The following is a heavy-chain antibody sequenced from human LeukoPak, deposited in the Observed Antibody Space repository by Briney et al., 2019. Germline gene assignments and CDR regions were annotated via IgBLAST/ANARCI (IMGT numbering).Heavy chain of an antibody. CDR3: ASSGGGNLGLGYFDY. D-gene: IGHD3/OR15-3a*01. J-gene: IGHJ4*02. CDR1: GYTFTSYA. V-gene: IGHV1-3*01. Sequence: ASVKVSCKASGYTFTSYAMHWVRQAPGQRLEWMGWINAGNGNTKYSQRFQGRVTITRDTSASTAYMELSGLRSEDTAVYYCASSGGGNLGLGYFDYWGQGTLVTVSS. CDR2: INAGNGNT.